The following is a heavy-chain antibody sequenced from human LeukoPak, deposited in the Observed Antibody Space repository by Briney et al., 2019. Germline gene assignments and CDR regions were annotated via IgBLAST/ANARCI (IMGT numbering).Heavy chain of an antibody. CDR2: INPRYGST. CDR1: GYTFINYH. CDR3: AREEARDGSTGYYFDY. D-gene: IGHD5-24*01. J-gene: IGHJ4*02. Sequence: GASVKVSCKASGYTFINYHIHWVRQAPGQGIEWMGIINPRYGSTTYAQNFQGRVTMTRDMSTSTVYMELSSLRAEDTAVYYCAREEARDGSTGYYFDYWGQGTLLTVSS. V-gene: IGHV1-46*01.